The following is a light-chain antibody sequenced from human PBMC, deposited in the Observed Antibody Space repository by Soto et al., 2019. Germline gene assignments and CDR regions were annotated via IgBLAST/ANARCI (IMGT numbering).Light chain of an antibody. CDR2: NAS. CDR1: QSVGNF. V-gene: IGKV3-11*01. CDR3: QQRRNWPLP. J-gene: IGKJ4*01. Sequence: EIVLAQSPATLSLSPGERATLSCRASQSVGNFLAWYQHRPGQAPRLLILNASTRATGIPPRFSGSGSGTDFTLTISRPEPADFAVYYCQQRRNWPLPFGGGTKVEIK.